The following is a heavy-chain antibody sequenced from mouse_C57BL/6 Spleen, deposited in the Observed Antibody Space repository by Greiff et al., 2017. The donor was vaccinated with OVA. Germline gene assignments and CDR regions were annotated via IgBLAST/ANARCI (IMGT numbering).Heavy chain of an antibody. J-gene: IGHJ2*01. Sequence: VQLQQPGAELVKPGASVKLSCKASGYTFTSYWMHWVKQRPGQGLEWIGMIHPNSGSTKYNEKFKSKATLTVDKSSSTAYMQLSSLTSEDSAVYYCARETYYGSSTDYFDYWGQGTTLTVSS. D-gene: IGHD1-1*01. CDR3: ARETYYGSSTDYFDY. CDR1: GYTFTSYW. CDR2: IHPNSGST. V-gene: IGHV1-64*01.